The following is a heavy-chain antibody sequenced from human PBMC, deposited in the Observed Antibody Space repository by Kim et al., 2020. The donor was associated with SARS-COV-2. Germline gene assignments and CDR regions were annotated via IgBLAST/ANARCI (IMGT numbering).Heavy chain of an antibody. CDR1: GFTVSSNY. Sequence: GGSLRLSCAASGFTVSSNYMSWVRQAPGKGLEWVSVIYSGGSTYYADSVKGRFTISRDNSKNTLYLQMNSLRAEDTAVYYCASSGDYVWGVFDYWGQGTLVTVSS. D-gene: IGHD4-17*01. CDR2: IYSGGST. J-gene: IGHJ4*02. V-gene: IGHV3-66*01. CDR3: ASSGDYVWGVFDY.